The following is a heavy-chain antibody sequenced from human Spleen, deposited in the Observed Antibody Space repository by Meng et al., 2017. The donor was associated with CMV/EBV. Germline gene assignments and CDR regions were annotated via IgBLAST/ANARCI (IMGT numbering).Heavy chain of an antibody. CDR1: TFSSYT. CDR3: AREDQTGYSSSWQKPLMVR. CDR2: IIPIFGTA. J-gene: IGHJ4*02. Sequence: TFSSYTISWVRQAPGQGLEWMGGIIPIFGTANYAQKFQGRVTITTDESTSTAYMELSSLRSEDTAVYYCAREDQTGYSSSWQKPLMVRWGQGTLVTVSS. V-gene: IGHV1-69*05. D-gene: IGHD6-13*01.